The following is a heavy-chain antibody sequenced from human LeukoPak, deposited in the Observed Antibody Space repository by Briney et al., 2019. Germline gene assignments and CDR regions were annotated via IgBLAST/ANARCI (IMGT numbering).Heavy chain of an antibody. J-gene: IGHJ2*01. CDR2: ISAYNGNT. V-gene: IGHV1-18*01. Sequence: GASVKVSCKASGYTSTSYGISWVRQAPGQGLEWMGWISAYNGNTNYAQKFQGRVTITADESTSTAYMELSSLRSEDTAVYYCARVISSWYSIGAWYFDLWGRGTLVTVSS. D-gene: IGHD6-13*01. CDR1: GYTSTSYG. CDR3: ARVISSWYSIGAWYFDL.